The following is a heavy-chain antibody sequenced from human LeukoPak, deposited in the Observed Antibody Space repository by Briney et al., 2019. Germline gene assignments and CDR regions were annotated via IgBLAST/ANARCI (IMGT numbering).Heavy chain of an antibody. V-gene: IGHV3-48*03. J-gene: IGHJ4*02. CDR3: ARVSTSYYFDY. CDR1: GFTFSSYE. CDR2: ISSSGSTI. Sequence: GGSLRLSCAASGFTFSSYEMNWVRQAPGKGLEWVSYISSSGSTIYYAESVKGRFTISRDNAKNSLYLQMNSLRAEDTAVYYCARVSTSYYFDYWGQGTLVTVSS. D-gene: IGHD2-2*01.